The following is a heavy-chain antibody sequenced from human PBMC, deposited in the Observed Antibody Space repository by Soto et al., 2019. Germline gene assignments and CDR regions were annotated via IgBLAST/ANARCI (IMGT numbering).Heavy chain of an antibody. CDR3: ARQPGYYDILTGYSTYYFDY. CDR2: IYYSGST. V-gene: IGHV4-59*08. D-gene: IGHD3-9*01. CDR1: GGSISSYY. J-gene: IGHJ4*02. Sequence: SETLSLTCTVSGGSISSYYWNWIRQPPGKGLEWIGYIYYSGSTNYNPSLKSRVTISVDTSKNQFSLKLSSVTAADTAVYYCARQPGYYDILTGYSTYYFDYWGQGTPVTVSS.